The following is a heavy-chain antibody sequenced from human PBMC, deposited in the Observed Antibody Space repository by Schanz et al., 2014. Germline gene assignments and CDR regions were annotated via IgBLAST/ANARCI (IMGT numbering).Heavy chain of an antibody. V-gene: IGHV3-7*03. CDR1: GFTFSRYW. CDR2: IRQDGSAK. CDR3: ARDGFGGYLDS. J-gene: IGHJ4*02. D-gene: IGHD3-10*01. Sequence: EVQLVESGGGLVQPGGSLRLSCAASGFTFSRYWMSWVRQAPGKGLEWLANIRQDGSAKFYVDSVNSRFAISRDNAENSVYLQMNSLRAEDTAVYYCARDGFGGYLDSWGQGTLVTVSS.